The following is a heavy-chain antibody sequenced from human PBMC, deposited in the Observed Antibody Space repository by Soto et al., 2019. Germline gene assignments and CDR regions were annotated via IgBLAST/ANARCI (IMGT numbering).Heavy chain of an antibody. CDR1: GFTFSSYA. CDR2: ISYDGSNK. CDR3: ARDSRDGSYRIRDY. J-gene: IGHJ4*02. V-gene: IGHV3-30-3*01. Sequence: GGSLRLPCAASGFTFSSYAMHWVRQAPGKGLEWVAVISYDGSNKYYADSVKGRFTISRDNSKNTLYLQMNSLRAEDTAVYYCARDSRDGSYRIRDYWGQGTLVTVSS. D-gene: IGHD1-26*01.